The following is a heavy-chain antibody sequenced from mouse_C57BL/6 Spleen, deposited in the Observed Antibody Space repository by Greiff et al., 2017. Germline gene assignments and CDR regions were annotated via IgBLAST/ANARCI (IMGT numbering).Heavy chain of an antibody. V-gene: IGHV14-2*01. CDR1: GFNIKDYY. J-gene: IGHJ3*01. Sequence: EVQLQQSGAELVKPGASVKLSCTASGFNIKDYYMHWVKQRTEQGLAWIGRIDPEDGETKYAPKFQGKATITAETSSNTAYLQLSILTSEYTAVYYCARCYDYEDVLFFAYWGQGTLVTVSA. CDR2: IDPEDGET. CDR3: ARCYDYEDVLFFAY. D-gene: IGHD2-4*01.